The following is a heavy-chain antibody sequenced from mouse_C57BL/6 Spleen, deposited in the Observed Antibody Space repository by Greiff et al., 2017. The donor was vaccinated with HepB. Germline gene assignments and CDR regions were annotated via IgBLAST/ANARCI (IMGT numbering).Heavy chain of an antibody. CDR3: AREGITKTWFAY. CDR1: GYTFTSYW. Sequence: VQLQQPGAELVMPGASVKLSCKASGYTFTSYWMHWVKQRPGQGLEWIGEIDSSDSYTNYNQKFKGKSTLTVDKSSSTAYMQLSSLTSEDSAVYYCAREGITKTWFAYWGQGTLVTVSA. D-gene: IGHD1-2*01. CDR2: IDSSDSYT. J-gene: IGHJ3*01. V-gene: IGHV1-69*01.